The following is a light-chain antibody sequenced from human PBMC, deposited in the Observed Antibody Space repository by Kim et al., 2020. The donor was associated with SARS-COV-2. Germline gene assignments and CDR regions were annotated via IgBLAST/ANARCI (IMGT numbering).Light chain of an antibody. Sequence: APGKTARMTCGGNNIGSKRVHWDQQKPGQAPVLVVYDDSDRPSGIPERFSGSNSGNTATLTISRVEAGDEADYYCQVWDSSSDHVVFGGGTQLTVL. CDR3: QVWDSSSDHVV. CDR1: NIGSKR. J-gene: IGLJ2*01. V-gene: IGLV3-21*03. CDR2: DDS.